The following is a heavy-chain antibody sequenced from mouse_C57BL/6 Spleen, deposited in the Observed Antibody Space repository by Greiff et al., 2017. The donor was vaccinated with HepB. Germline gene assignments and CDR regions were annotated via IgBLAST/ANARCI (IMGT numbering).Heavy chain of an antibody. CDR1: GYTFTSYT. J-gene: IGHJ2*01. Sequence: VQLQESGAELARPGASVKMSCKASGYTFTSYTMHWVKQRPGQGLEWIGYINPSSGYTKYNQKFKDKATLTADKSSSTAYMQLSSLTSEDSAVYYCAKEAIITAEVAPFDYWGQGTTLTVSS. CDR2: INPSSGYT. V-gene: IGHV1-4*01. CDR3: AKEAIITAEVAPFDY. D-gene: IGHD1-1*01.